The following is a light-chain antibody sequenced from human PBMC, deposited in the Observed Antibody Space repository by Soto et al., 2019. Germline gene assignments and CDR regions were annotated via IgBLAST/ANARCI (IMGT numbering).Light chain of an antibody. J-gene: IGLJ1*01. CDR1: SFDVDDYNS. CDR3: SLYTTSSTPSDV. V-gene: IGLV2-14*01. CDR2: EVN. Sequence: QSVLTQPASVSGSPGQSITISCTGTSFDVDDYNSVSWYQQPPGKAPKLIIYEVNNRPSGVSNRFSGSNSDNTASLTISGLQAEDEADYYCSLYTTSSTPSDVFGTGTKGTVL.